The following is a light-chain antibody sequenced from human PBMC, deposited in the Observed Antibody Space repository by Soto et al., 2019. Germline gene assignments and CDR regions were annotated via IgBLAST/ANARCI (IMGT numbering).Light chain of an antibody. V-gene: IGKV3-20*01. CDR3: QQYGSSPPKT. CDR1: QSVSSSY. CDR2: GAS. Sequence: EIVLTQSPGTLSLSPGERATLSCRASQSVSSSYLAWHQQKPGQAPRLLIHGASSRATGIPDRFSGSGSGTDFTLTISRLEPEDFAVYYCQQYGSSPPKTFGQGTKVDIK. J-gene: IGKJ1*01.